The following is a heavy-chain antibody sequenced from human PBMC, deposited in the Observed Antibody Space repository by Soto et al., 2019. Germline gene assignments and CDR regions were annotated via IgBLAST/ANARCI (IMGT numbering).Heavy chain of an antibody. V-gene: IGHV1-69*02. CDR2: IIPILGIA. D-gene: IGHD2-8*01. CDR1: GGTFSSYT. J-gene: IGHJ5*02. CDR3: ASSHCTNGVCYSWFDP. Sequence: QVPLVQSGAEVKKPGSSVKVSCKASGGTFSSYTISWVRQAPGQGLEWMGRIIPILGIANYAQKFQGRVTITADKSTSTAYMELSSLRSEDTAVYYCASSHCTNGVCYSWFDPWGQGTLVTVSS.